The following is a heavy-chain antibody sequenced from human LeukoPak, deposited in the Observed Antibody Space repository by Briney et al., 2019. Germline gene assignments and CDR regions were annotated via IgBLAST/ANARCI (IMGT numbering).Heavy chain of an antibody. CDR1: GSTFEDYA. Sequence: SLRLSCAVSGSTFEDYAMQWVRQTAGKGLEWVAGIFWNDARAGYADSVRGRFTVSRDKAKNFLYLQMNSLGAEDTALYYCGRDISAGGLDVWGQGTTVTVSS. CDR2: IFWNDARA. CDR3: GRDISAGGLDV. D-gene: IGHD3-10*01. J-gene: IGHJ6*02. V-gene: IGHV3-9*01.